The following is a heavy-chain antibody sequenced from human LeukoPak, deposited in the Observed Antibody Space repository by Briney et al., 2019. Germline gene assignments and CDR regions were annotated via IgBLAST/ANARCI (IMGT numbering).Heavy chain of an antibody. CDR1: AGSFSGYY. CDR3: ARGWADIVVVPAARYDILTGYFGN. J-gene: IGHJ4*02. CDR2: INHSGST. D-gene: IGHD2-2*01. Sequence: SETLSLTCAHYAGSFSGYYWSWIRQPPGKGLEWIGEINHSGSTNYNPSLKSRVTISVDTSKNQFSLKLSSVTAADTAVYYCARGWADIVVVPAARYDILTGYFGNWGQGTLVTVSS. V-gene: IGHV4-34*01.